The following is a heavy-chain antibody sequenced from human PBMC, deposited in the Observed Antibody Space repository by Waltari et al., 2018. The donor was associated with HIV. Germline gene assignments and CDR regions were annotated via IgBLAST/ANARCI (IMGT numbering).Heavy chain of an antibody. D-gene: IGHD3-10*01. J-gene: IGHJ3*01. CDR1: VYSFASYY. Sequence: QEHLIQSGPLVRAPGAAVRLACLASVYSFASYYLPWIRQAPGRRHARLGRVRTRSGGTKYVESYQDRGRMTMNYSNTTAYLVLRDLTSGVTDVYFCARTYVSESTHYYSPAFDVWGQGT. CDR2: VRTRSGGT. V-gene: IGHV1-2*05. CDR3: ARTYVSESTHYYSPAFDV.